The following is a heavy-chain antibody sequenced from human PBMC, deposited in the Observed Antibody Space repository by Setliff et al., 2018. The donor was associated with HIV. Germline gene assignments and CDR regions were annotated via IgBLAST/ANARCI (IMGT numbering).Heavy chain of an antibody. Sequence: VASVKVSCKASGYTFTSYPMHWVRQAPGQGLEWMGRINPNRGGTNFAQKFQGRVTLTRDTSISTAHMELSSLRFEDTAVYYCARAPPSGKARPYYFDYWGQGTLVTVSS. J-gene: IGHJ4*02. V-gene: IGHV1-2*06. CDR2: INPNRGGT. CDR3: ARAPPSGKARPYYFDY. D-gene: IGHD6-13*01. CDR1: GYTFTSYP.